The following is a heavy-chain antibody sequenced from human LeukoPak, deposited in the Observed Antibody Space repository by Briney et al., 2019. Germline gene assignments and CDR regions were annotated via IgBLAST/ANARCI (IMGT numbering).Heavy chain of an antibody. V-gene: IGHV3-33*01. J-gene: IGHJ4*02. CDR2: IWYDGSNK. D-gene: IGHD4-17*01. CDR1: GFTFSSYG. Sequence: PGGSLTLSCAASGFTFSSYGMHWVRQAPGKGLEWVAVIWYDGSNKYYVDSVKGRFTISRDNSKNTLYLQMNSLRAEDTAVYYCARDQNEGYGDYFYYFDYWGQGTLVTVSS. CDR3: ARDQNEGYGDYFYYFDY.